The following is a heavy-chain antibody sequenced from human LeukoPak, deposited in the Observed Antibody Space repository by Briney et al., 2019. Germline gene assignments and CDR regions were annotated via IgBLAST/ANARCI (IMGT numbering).Heavy chain of an antibody. D-gene: IGHD6-19*01. Sequence: SETLSLTCTVSGGSITSSNSFWGWIRQPPGQGLEWIGTISYSGSTYYNPSLKSRVIISVDTSTGRFSLKLSSVTAADTAVYFCARQGYSSGWTGHFDYWGQGTLVTVSS. J-gene: IGHJ4*02. V-gene: IGHV4-39*01. CDR1: GGSITSSNSF. CDR3: ARQGYSSGWTGHFDY. CDR2: ISYSGST.